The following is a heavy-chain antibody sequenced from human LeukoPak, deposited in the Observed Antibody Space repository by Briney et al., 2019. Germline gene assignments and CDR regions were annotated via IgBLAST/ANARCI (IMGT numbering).Heavy chain of an antibody. J-gene: IGHJ6*02. V-gene: IGHV4-59*01. Sequence: SETLSLTCTVSGGSISSYYWSWIRQPPGKGLEWIGYIYYSGSTNYNPSLKSRVTISVDTSKNQFSLKLSSVTAADTAVYYCARDRGIAARPGYYGMDAWGQGTTVTVPS. CDR2: IYYSGST. CDR1: GGSISSYY. CDR3: ARDRGIAARPGYYGMDA. D-gene: IGHD6-6*01.